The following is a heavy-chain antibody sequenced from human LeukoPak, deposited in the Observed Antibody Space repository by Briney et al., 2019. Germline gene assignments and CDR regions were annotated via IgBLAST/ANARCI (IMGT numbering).Heavy chain of an antibody. CDR3: AKDGGQ. V-gene: IGHV3-23*01. Sequence: GGSLRLSCAASGFTFSSYGIHWVRQAPGKGLEWVSVISKNGDTTYYADSVKGRFTISRDNSKNTLYLQMNSLRAEDTAVYYCAKDGGQWGQGTLVTVSS. CDR1: GFTFSSYG. CDR2: ISKNGDTT. J-gene: IGHJ4*02. D-gene: IGHD2-15*01.